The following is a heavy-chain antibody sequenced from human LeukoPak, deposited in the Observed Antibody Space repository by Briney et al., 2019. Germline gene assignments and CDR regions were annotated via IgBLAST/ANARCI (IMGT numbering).Heavy chain of an antibody. V-gene: IGHV1-18*01. J-gene: IGHJ5*02. Sequence: GASVKVSCKASGYTFTSYGISWVRQAPGQGLEWMGWISAYNGNTNYAQKLQGRVTMTTDTSTSTAYMELRSLRPDDTAVYYCARGRRYCSSTSCPDPYWFDPWGQGTLVTVSS. CDR1: GYTFTSYG. D-gene: IGHD2-2*01. CDR3: ARGRRYCSSTSCPDPYWFDP. CDR2: ISAYNGNT.